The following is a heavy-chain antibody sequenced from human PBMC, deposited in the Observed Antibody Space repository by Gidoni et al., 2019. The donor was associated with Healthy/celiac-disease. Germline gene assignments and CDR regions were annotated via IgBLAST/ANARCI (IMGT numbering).Heavy chain of an antibody. Sequence: EVQLVESGGGLVQPGGSLRLSCAASGFTFSSYEMNWVRQAPGKGLEWVSYISSSGSTIYYADSVKGRFTISRDNAKNSLYLQMNSLRAEDTAVYYCVRETDGYNNAFDIWGQGTMVTVSS. CDR2: ISSSGSTI. CDR3: VRETDGYNNAFDI. CDR1: GFTFSSYE. V-gene: IGHV3-48*03. J-gene: IGHJ3*02. D-gene: IGHD5-12*01.